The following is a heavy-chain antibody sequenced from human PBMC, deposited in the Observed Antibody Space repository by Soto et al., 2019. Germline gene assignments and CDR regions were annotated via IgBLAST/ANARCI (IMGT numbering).Heavy chain of an antibody. J-gene: IGHJ4*02. CDR2: IYYTGYT. Sequence: HVQLRESGPGLVQPSETLSLTCTVSGDSIGGYYWNWIRQTAGEGLEWIGFIYYTGYTYYNPSLLSRVTLSVDASQNRFSLNLTSVTAADTARYYCGRHGSSDVVRFDYWGQGILVSVSS. CDR1: GDSIGGYY. V-gene: IGHV4-59*08. D-gene: IGHD2-15*01. CDR3: GRHGSSDVVRFDY.